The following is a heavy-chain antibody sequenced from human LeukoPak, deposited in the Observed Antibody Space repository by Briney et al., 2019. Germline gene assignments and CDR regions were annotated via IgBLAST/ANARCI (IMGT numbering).Heavy chain of an antibody. V-gene: IGHV3-7*01. CDR2: MEQDGIEK. J-gene: IGHJ4*02. CDR3: SSGYSTLFDY. D-gene: IGHD3-22*01. Sequence: GGSLRLSCAASGFTFSSYWMSWVRQAPGKGLEWVANMEQDGIEKYYVDSLKGRFTISRDNAKNSLYLQMNSLRAEDTAVYYDSSGYSTLFDYWGQGTLVTVSS. CDR1: GFTFSSYW.